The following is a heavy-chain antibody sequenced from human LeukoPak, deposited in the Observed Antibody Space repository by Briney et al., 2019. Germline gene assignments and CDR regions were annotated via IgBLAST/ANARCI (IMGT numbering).Heavy chain of an antibody. Sequence: PGTSLRLSCAASRFTFNDYGMHWVRQAPGKGLEWVAVISYDGSIKYYADSVKARFTISRDNSKNTLYLHMNSLRPEDTAVYYCAKDPYRLGITFYYENWGQGTLVTVSS. CDR3: AKDPYRLGITFYYEN. CDR1: RFTFNDYG. CDR2: ISYDGSIK. D-gene: IGHD3-16*01. J-gene: IGHJ4*02. V-gene: IGHV3-30*18.